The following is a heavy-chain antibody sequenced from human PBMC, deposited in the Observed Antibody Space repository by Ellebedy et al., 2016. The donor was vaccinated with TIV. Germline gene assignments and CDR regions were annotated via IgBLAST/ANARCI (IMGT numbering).Heavy chain of an antibody. D-gene: IGHD3-9*01. CDR3: ARGEDILYFDS. V-gene: IGHV4-39*02. CDR1: GASISSSGYF. CDR2: VHYSGGT. Sequence: MPSETLSLTCTVSGASISSSGYFCAWIRQPPGEGLEWIGSVHYSGGTYYNPSLKSRLTISEDMSKNHFSLGLSSVTAADTAIYYCARGEDILYFDSWGQGTLVTVSS. J-gene: IGHJ4*02.